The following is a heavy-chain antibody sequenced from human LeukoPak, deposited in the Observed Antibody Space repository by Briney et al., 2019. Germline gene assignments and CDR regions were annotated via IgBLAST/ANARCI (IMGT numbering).Heavy chain of an antibody. CDR3: AKPSGSGVDY. J-gene: IGHJ4*02. CDR1: GFVFDSHD. CDR2: IRTDGYHT. D-gene: IGHD1-26*01. V-gene: IGHV3-30*02. Sequence: PEGSLRLSCGASGFVFDSHDMHWVRQAPGKGLQWVAYIRTDGYHTYYADSVKGRFTITRDNSKNTLYLQMDSLRLEDMGVYYCAKPSGSGVDYWGRGTRVTVSS.